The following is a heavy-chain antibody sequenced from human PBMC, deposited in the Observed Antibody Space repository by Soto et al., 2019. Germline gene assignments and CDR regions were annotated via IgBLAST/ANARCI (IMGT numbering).Heavy chain of an antibody. D-gene: IGHD2-21*02. J-gene: IGHJ3*02. V-gene: IGHV4-34*01. CDR1: GGFVSSGSYY. CDR3: ARVERGTATPVVDAFDI. CDR2: MSHSGGT. Sequence: QVQLQQWGAGLLKPSETLSLTCAVYGGFVSSGSYYWSWIRQPPGKGLEWIGEMSHSGGTHFNPSLKSPVIISVDTSKNQFSLKMSAVTAADTALDYSARVERGTATPVVDAFDIWGPGTMVTVSS.